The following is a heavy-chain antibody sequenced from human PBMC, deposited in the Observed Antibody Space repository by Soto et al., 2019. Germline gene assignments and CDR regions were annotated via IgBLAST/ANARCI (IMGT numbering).Heavy chain of an antibody. CDR2: FDPEDGET. J-gene: IGHJ6*02. V-gene: IGHV1-24*01. CDR1: GYTLTELS. D-gene: IGHD2-15*01. CDR3: ATCSGGSCYFYGMDV. Sequence: ASVKVACKVSGYTLTELSMHWVRQAPGKGLEWMGGFDPEDGETIYAQKFQGRVTMTEDTSTDTAYMELSSLRSEDTAVYYCATCSGGSCYFYGMDVWGQGTTVTVSS.